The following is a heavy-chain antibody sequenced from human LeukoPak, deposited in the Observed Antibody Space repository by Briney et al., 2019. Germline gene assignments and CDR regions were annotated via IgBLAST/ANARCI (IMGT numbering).Heavy chain of an antibody. CDR2: IRSNANSYAT. V-gene: IGHV3-73*01. D-gene: IGHD5-12*01. J-gene: IGHJ4*02. Sequence: GGSLRLSCAASGFTFSGSAMHWVRQASGKGLEWVGRIRSNANSYATAYAASVKGRFTISRDDSKNTAYLQMNSLKTEDTAVYYCTRWEGDGYKFPKYPKPFDYWGQGTLVTVFS. CDR3: TRWEGDGYKFPKYPKPFDY. CDR1: GFTFSGSA.